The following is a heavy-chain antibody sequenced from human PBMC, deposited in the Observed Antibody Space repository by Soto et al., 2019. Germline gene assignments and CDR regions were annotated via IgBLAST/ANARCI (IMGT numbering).Heavy chain of an antibody. CDR1: GYTFTSYA. Sequence: QVQLVQSGAEVKKPGASVKVSCKASGYTFTSYAMHWVRQAPGQRLEWMGWINAGNGNTKYSQKFQGRVTITRDTSASTAYMELSSLRSEDTAVNYCAREKGDTAMVSAFDIWGQGTMVTVSS. D-gene: IGHD5-18*01. CDR3: AREKGDTAMVSAFDI. CDR2: INAGNGNT. J-gene: IGHJ3*02. V-gene: IGHV1-3*01.